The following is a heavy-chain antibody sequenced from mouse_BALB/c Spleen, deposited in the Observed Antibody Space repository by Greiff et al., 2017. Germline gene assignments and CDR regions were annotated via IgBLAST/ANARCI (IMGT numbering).Heavy chain of an antibody. CDR2: IRNKANGYTT. V-gene: IGHV7-3*02. CDR1: GFTFTDYY. Sequence: EVKLVESGGGLVQPGGSLRLSCATSGFTFTDYYMSWVRQPPGKALEWLGFIRNKANGYTTEYSASVKGRFTISRDNSKRILYLQMNTLRAEDSATYYCARVDSSGPFDYWGQGTLVTVS. D-gene: IGHD3-2*01. J-gene: IGHJ3*01. CDR3: ARVDSSGPFDY.